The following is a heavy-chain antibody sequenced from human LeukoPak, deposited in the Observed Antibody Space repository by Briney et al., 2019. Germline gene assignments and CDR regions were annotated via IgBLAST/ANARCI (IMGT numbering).Heavy chain of an antibody. J-gene: IGHJ3*02. Sequence: SETLSLTCAVYGGSFSGYYWSWIRQPPGKGLEWIGEINHSGSTNYNPSLKSRVTISVDTSKNQFSLKLSSVTAADTAVYYCARVPQYYYDSSGYRVDIWGQGTTVTVSS. CDR3: ARVPQYYYDSSGYRVDI. CDR1: GGSFSGYY. CDR2: INHSGST. V-gene: IGHV4-34*01. D-gene: IGHD3-22*01.